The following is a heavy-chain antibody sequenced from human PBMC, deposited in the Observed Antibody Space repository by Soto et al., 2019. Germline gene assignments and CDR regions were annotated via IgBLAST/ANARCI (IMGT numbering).Heavy chain of an antibody. D-gene: IGHD1-26*01. J-gene: IGHJ4*02. CDR1: GFTFSSYG. Sequence: VQLVESGGGVVQPGRSLRLSCAASGFTFSSYGMHWVRQAPGKGLEWVAVIWYDGSNKYYADSVKGRFTISRDNSKNTLYLQMNGLRAEDTAVYYCARTLSGSYFDYWGQGTLVTVSS. V-gene: IGHV3-33*01. CDR3: ARTLSGSYFDY. CDR2: IWYDGSNK.